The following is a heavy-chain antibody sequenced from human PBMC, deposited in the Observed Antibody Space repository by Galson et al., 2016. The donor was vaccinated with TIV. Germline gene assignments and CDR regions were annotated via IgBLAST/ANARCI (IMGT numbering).Heavy chain of an antibody. J-gene: IGHJ6*02. D-gene: IGHD3-22*01. CDR2: IYSGGSA. CDR3: ARDRYYDASGYYYYYYGMDV. V-gene: IGHV3-66*02. Sequence: SLRLSCAASGITVSINYMTWVRQAPGKGLEWVSTIYSGGSASYADSVKGRFTISRDSSKNTLYLQMNSVRTEDTAVYYCARDRYYDASGYYYYYYGMDVWGQGTTVIVSS. CDR1: GITVSINY.